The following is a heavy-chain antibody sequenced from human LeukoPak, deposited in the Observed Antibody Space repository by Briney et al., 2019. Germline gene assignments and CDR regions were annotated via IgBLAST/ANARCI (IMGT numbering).Heavy chain of an antibody. CDR3: AREAVADYYYYGMDV. CDR2: IYYRGST. V-gene: IGHV4-59*01. D-gene: IGHD6-19*01. CDR1: GGSISRYY. J-gene: IGHJ6*04. Sequence: PSETLSLTCTVSGGSISRYYWSWIRQPPGKGLEWIGYIYYRGSTNYNPSLKSRVTISVDTSKKQFSLKLSSVTAADTAVYYCAREAVADYYYYGMDVWGKGTTVTVSS.